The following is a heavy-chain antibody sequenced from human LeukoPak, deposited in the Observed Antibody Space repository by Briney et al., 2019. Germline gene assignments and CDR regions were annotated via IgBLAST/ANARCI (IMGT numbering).Heavy chain of an antibody. V-gene: IGHV4-34*01. J-gene: IGHJ3*02. CDR2: INHSGST. CDR3: ARRLPKYCSSTSCYAGAFDI. Sequence: PPETLSLTCAVYGGSFSGYYWSWIRQPPGKGLEWIGEINHSGSTNYNPSLKSRVTISVDTSKNQFSLKLSSVTAADTAVYYCARRLPKYCSSTSCYAGAFDIWGQGTMVTVSS. CDR1: GGSFSGYY. D-gene: IGHD2-2*01.